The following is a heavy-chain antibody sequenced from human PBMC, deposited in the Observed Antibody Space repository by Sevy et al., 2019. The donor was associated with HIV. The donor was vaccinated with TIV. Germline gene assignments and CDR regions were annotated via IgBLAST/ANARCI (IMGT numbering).Heavy chain of an antibody. V-gene: IGHV3-66*01. CDR3: ARDRYYDASGYYYYYYGMDV. CDR2: IDSGGST. Sequence: GGSLRLSCAASGFTISSYWVTWVRLAPGKGLEWVSLIDSGGSTYYADSVKGRFTISRVNAKNTLYLQMNPLRAEDTAVYFCARDRYYDASGYYYYYYGMDVWGQGTTVTVSS. J-gene: IGHJ6*02. D-gene: IGHD3-22*01. CDR1: GFTISSYW.